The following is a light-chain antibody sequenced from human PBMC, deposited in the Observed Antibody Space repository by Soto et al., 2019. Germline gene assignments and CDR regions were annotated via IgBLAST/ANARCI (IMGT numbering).Light chain of an antibody. V-gene: IGKV3-20*01. CDR1: QSVSSSY. CDR2: GAS. Sequence: EIVLTQSPGTLSLSPGERATLSCRASQSVSSSYLAWYQQKPGQAPRLLIYGASSRATGIPDRFSGSGSGTDFPLTTRRLEPEDFEVNYCQQYGSSPYTFGQGTKLEIK. J-gene: IGKJ2*01. CDR3: QQYGSSPYT.